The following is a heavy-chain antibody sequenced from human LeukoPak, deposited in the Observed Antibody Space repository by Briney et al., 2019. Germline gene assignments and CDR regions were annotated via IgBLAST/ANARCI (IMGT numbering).Heavy chain of an antibody. J-gene: IGHJ4*02. D-gene: IGHD1-14*01. CDR2: INHSGST. Sequence: SETLSLTCAVYGGSFSGYYWSWIRQPPGKGLEWIGEINHSGSTNYNPSLKSRVTISVDTSKNQFSLKLSSVTAADTAVYYCARVRPSNRSFDYWGQGTLVTVSS. CDR1: GGSFSGYY. V-gene: IGHV4-34*01. CDR3: ARVRPSNRSFDY.